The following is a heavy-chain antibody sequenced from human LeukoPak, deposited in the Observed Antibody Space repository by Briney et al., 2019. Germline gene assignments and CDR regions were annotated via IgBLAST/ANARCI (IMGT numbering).Heavy chain of an antibody. Sequence: PSETLSLTCTVSGGSISSYYWSWIRQPPGKGQEWIGYIYYSGSTNYNPSLTSRVTISVDTSKNQFSLKLSSVTAADTAVYYCARFSGGARLYTFDIWGQGTMVTVSS. CDR2: IYYSGST. V-gene: IGHV4-59*01. J-gene: IGHJ3*02. CDR3: ARFSGGARLYTFDI. D-gene: IGHD1-26*01. CDR1: GGSISSYY.